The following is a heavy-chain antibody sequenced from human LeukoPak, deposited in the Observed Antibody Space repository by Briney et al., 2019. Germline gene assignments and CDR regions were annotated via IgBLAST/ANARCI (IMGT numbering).Heavy chain of an antibody. CDR3: ARFPLVYPHYYDSSGFD. Sequence: PSETLSLTCTVSGGSISSGTYYWSWIRQPPGKGLEWIGYIYYSGSTNYNPSLKSRVTISVDTSKNQFSLKLSSVTAADTAVYYCARFPLVYPHYYDSSGFDWGQGTLVTVSS. V-gene: IGHV4-61*01. CDR1: GGSISSGTYY. J-gene: IGHJ4*02. CDR2: IYYSGST. D-gene: IGHD3-22*01.